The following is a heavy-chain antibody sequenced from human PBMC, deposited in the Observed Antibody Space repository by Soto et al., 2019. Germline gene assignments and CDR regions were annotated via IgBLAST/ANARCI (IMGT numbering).Heavy chain of an antibody. CDR3: ARSAAGTRPNDY. J-gene: IGHJ4*02. CDR1: GGSFSGYY. Sequence: QVQLQQWGAGLLKPSETLSLTCAVYGGSFSGYYWSWIRQPPGKGLEWIGEINHSGSTTYNPSLRSRVTISVDTSKNQFSLKLSSVTAADTAVYYCARSAAGTRPNDYWGQGTLVTVSS. D-gene: IGHD6-13*01. V-gene: IGHV4-34*01. CDR2: INHSGST.